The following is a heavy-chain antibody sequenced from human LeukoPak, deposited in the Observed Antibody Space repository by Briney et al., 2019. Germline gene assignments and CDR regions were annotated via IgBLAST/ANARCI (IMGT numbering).Heavy chain of an antibody. D-gene: IGHD6-19*01. CDR2: ISYDGTTH. V-gene: IGHV3-30*04. CDR1: RFTSSTYT. Sequence: PGRSLRLSCAASRFTSSTYTMHWVRQAPGKGLEWVAVISYDGTTHYYADSVKGRFTISRDNSKNTLYLQMNNLRPEDTAVYYCARGGSSGSFDYWGQGTLVTVSS. CDR3: ARGGSSGSFDY. J-gene: IGHJ4*02.